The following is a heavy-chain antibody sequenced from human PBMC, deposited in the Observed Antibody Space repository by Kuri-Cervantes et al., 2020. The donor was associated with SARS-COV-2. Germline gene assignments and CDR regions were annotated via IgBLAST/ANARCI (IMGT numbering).Heavy chain of an antibody. CDR3: ARDHRGSDYSASTDY. CDR2: IIPILGTT. CDR1: GGTFTTYN. D-gene: IGHD4-17*01. V-gene: IGHV1-69*06. Sequence: LVKVSCKASGGTFTTYNIYWVRQAPGQGLEWMGGIIPILGTTNYAQKFQGRLTISADKSSGTAYMYLSSLRSEDTATYFCARDHRGSDYSASTDYWGQGTLVTVSS. J-gene: IGHJ4*02.